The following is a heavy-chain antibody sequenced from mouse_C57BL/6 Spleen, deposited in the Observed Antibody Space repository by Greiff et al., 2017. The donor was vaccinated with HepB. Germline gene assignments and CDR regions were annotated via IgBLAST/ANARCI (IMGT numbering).Heavy chain of an antibody. Sequence: QVQLQQSGAELVRPGASVTLSCKASGYTFTDYEMHWVKQTPVHGLEWIGAIDPETGGTAYNQKFKGKAILTADKSSSTAYMELRSLTSEDSAVYYCTRGIYDGYYKFAYWGQGTLVTVSA. D-gene: IGHD2-3*01. V-gene: IGHV1-15*01. CDR2: IDPETGGT. CDR1: GYTFTDYE. J-gene: IGHJ3*01. CDR3: TRGIYDGYYKFAY.